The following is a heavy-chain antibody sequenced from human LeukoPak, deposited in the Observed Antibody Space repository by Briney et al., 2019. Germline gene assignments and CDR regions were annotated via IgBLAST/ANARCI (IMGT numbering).Heavy chain of an antibody. D-gene: IGHD3-3*01. CDR1: GGSMSPYH. J-gene: IGHJ6*02. CDR3: ARGTYDFWSGYPGGYYYYGMDV. Sequence: PSETLSLTCTVSGGSMSPYHWGWIRQPPGKGLEWTGYIYYSGSTNYNPSLKSRVTISVDTSKNQFSLKLSSVTAADTAVYYCARGTYDFWSGYPGGYYYYGMDVWGQGTTVTVSS. CDR2: IYYSGST. V-gene: IGHV4-59*01.